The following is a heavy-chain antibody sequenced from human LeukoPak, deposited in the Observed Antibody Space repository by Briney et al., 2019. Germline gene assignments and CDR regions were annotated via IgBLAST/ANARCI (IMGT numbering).Heavy chain of an antibody. CDR1: GFIFSQYS. D-gene: IGHD2-2*01. CDR2: IRSSSET. Sequence: GGSLRPSCAASGFIFSQYSMNWVRQAPGKGLEWVSHIRSSSETFYADSVKGRFTISRDNSKNTLYLQMNSLRAEDTAVYYCAKGGEYQLPGDYWGQGTLVTVSS. V-gene: IGHV3-23*01. J-gene: IGHJ4*02. CDR3: AKGGEYQLPGDY.